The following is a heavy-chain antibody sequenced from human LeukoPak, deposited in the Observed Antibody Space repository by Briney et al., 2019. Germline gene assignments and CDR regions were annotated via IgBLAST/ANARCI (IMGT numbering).Heavy chain of an antibody. D-gene: IGHD2-15*01. CDR3: ARGRGYCRGGRCYSNYFDL. CDR1: GFXFSSFG. J-gene: IGHJ4*02. CDR2: TWSDGSEY. Sequence: PGGSLRLSCAASGFXFSSFGIHWVRQAPGRGLEWVALTWSDGSEYFYPDSVKGRFTISRDNSKNTVYLQMNSLRAEDTAVYFCARGRGYCRGGRCYSNYFDLWGQGALVTVSS. V-gene: IGHV3-33*01.